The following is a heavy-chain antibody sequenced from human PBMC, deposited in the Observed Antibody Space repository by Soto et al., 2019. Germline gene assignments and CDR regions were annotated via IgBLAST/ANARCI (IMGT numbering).Heavy chain of an antibody. CDR3: ARHYVESHYYYYYGMDV. CDR2: IYYSGST. Sequence: QLQLQESGPGLVKPSETLSLTCTVSGGSISSSSYYWGWIRQPPGKGLEWIGSIYYSGSTYYNPSLKSRVTISVDTSKNQFSLKLSSVTAADTAVYYCARHYVESHYYYYYGMDVWGQGTTVTVSS. J-gene: IGHJ6*02. D-gene: IGHD3-16*01. V-gene: IGHV4-39*01. CDR1: GGSISSSSYY.